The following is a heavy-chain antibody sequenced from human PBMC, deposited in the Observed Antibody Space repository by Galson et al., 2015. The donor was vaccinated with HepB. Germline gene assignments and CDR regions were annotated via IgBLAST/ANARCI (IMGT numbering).Heavy chain of an antibody. D-gene: IGHD3-22*01. CDR1: GFTFSSYA. V-gene: IGHV3-23*01. J-gene: IGHJ4*02. Sequence: SLRLSCAASGFTFSSYAMSWVRQAPGKGLEWVSAISGSGGSTYYADSVKGRFTISRDNSKNTLYLQMNSLRAEDTAVYYCAKDLEPYYYDSSGYLSWGQGTLVTVSS. CDR3: AKDLEPYYYDSSGYLS. CDR2: ISGSGGST.